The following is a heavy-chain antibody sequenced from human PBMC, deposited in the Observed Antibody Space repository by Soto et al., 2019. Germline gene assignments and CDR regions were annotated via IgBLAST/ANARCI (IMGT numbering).Heavy chain of an antibody. D-gene: IGHD2-2*01. CDR1: GFTFSDYY. Sequence: GGSLRLSCAASGFTFSDYYMSWIRQAPGKGLEWVSYISSSSYTNYADSVKGRFTISRDNAKNSLYLQMNSLRAEDTAVYYCARDRVHQLQKTNYYYYYGMDVWGQGTTVTVSS. J-gene: IGHJ6*02. V-gene: IGHV3-11*06. CDR2: ISSSSYT. CDR3: ARDRVHQLQKTNYYYYYGMDV.